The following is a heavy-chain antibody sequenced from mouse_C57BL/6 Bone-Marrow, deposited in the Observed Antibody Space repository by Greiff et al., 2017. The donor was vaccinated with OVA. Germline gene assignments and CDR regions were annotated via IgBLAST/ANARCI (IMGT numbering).Heavy chain of an antibody. CDR3: AFYYGSSYRYFDV. CDR2: INPNYGTT. D-gene: IGHD1-1*01. J-gene: IGHJ1*03. V-gene: IGHV1-39*01. CDR1: GYSFTDSH. Sequence: QLQQSGPELVKPGASLKIYCKASGYSFTDSHMNWVKQSNGKSLEWIGVINPNYGTTSYNQKFKGKATLTVDQSSSTAYMQLNSLTSEDSAVYYCAFYYGSSYRYFDVWGTGTTVTVSS.